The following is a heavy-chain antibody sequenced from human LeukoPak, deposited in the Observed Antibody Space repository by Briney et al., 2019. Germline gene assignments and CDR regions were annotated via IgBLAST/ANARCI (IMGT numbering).Heavy chain of an antibody. Sequence: PSETLSLTCIVSGGSTSSYYWSWIRQPPGKGLEWIGYIHYSGSTNYNPSLKSRVTISLDTSKNQFSLKLSSVAAADTAVYYCARLFWSDSHSFDYWGQGTLVIVSS. D-gene: IGHD3-3*01. V-gene: IGHV4-59*01. CDR3: ARLFWSDSHSFDY. CDR2: IHYSGST. J-gene: IGHJ4*02. CDR1: GGSTSSYY.